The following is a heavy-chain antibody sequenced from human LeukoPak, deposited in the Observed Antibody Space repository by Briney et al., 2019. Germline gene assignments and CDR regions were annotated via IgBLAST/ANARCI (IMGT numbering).Heavy chain of an antibody. J-gene: IGHJ4*02. D-gene: IGHD2-15*01. CDR3: AKDLCGGGSCYSSFDY. Sequence: GVLRLSCAASGFTFSSYAMSWVRQAPGKGLEWVSAISGSGGSTYYADSVKGRFTISRDNSKNTLYLQMNSLRAKDTAVYYCAKDLCGGGSCYSSFDYWGQGTLVTVSS. CDR1: GFTFSSYA. V-gene: IGHV3-23*01. CDR2: ISGSGGST.